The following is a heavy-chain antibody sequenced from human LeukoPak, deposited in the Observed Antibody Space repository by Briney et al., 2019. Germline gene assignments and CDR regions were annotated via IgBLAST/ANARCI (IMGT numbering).Heavy chain of an antibody. CDR1: GVSFSSYY. Sequence: SETLSLTCTVSGVSFSSYYWSWIRQPPGKGLEWIGYIYYTGSTNYNPSLKSRVTVSVDTSRNQFSLRLSPVTAADTAVYYCARGGSRVISSSDFDSWGQGILVTVSS. J-gene: IGHJ4*02. CDR2: IYYTGST. CDR3: ARGGSRVISSSDFDS. V-gene: IGHV4-59*01. D-gene: IGHD6-6*01.